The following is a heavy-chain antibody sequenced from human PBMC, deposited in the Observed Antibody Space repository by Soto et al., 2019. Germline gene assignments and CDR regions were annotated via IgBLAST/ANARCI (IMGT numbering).Heavy chain of an antibody. CDR1: GFTFSSYA. V-gene: IGHV3-30-3*01. Sequence: GGSLRLSCAASGFTFSSYAMHWVRQAPGKGLEWVAVISYDGSNKYYADSVKGRFTISRDNSKNTLYLQMNSLRAEDTAVYYCARGPYSQRGNYFEYRGQGTLVTVSS. CDR2: ISYDGSNK. D-gene: IGHD4-4*01. CDR3: ARGPYSQRGNYFEY. J-gene: IGHJ4*02.